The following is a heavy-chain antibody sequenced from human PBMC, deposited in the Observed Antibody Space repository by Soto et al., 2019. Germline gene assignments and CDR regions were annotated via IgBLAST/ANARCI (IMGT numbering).Heavy chain of an antibody. V-gene: IGHV4-61*01. J-gene: IGHJ4*02. CDR3: ARGATVTHSDY. CDR1: GVSVNSGSFY. CDR2: VSYSGTT. Sequence: QVLLQVSGPGLVKPSETLSLTCTVSGVSVNSGSFYWTWIRQPPGKGLEWIGFVSYSGTTKYNASLKSRVIISVDTSRSQISLKVSSVTAADTAVYYCARGATVTHSDYWGQGTLVTVSS. D-gene: IGHD4-17*01.